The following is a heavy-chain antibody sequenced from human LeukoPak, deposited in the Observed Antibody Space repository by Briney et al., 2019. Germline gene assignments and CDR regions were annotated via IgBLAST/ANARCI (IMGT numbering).Heavy chain of an antibody. CDR2: IIPILGIA. CDR1: GGTFSSYA. CDR3: ASQDIVVVVATTPPESYAFDI. J-gene: IGHJ3*02. Sequence: ASVKVSCKASGGTFSSYAISWVRQAPGRGLEWMGRIIPILGIANYAQKFQGRVTITADKSTSTAYMELSSLRSEDTAVYYCASQDIVVVVATTPPESYAFDIWGQGTMVTVSS. D-gene: IGHD2-15*01. V-gene: IGHV1-69*04.